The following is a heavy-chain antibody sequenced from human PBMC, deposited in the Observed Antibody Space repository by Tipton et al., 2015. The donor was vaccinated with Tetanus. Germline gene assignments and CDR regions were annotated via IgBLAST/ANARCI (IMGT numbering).Heavy chain of an antibody. D-gene: IGHD2-2*01. CDR3: ARVSDIVVVPGVTRADSFDP. J-gene: IGHJ5*02. CDR1: GASFSGSY. V-gene: IGHV4-4*07. CDR2: VDRSGTT. Sequence: GLVKPSETLSLTCAVSGASFSGSYWSWIRQPAGKGLERIGRVDRSGTTTYNPSLKGRVTMSLDTSKNQFSLKLTSVTAADTAMYYCARVSDIVVVPGVTRADSFDPWGQGTLVTVSS.